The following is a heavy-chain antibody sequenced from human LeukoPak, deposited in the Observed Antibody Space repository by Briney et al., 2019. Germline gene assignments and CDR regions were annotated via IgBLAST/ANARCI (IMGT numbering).Heavy chain of an antibody. CDR2: ISYDGSNK. CDR3: AKMTMYYYDSSGYLDY. V-gene: IGHV3-30-3*01. J-gene: IGHJ4*02. Sequence: PGGSLRLSCAASRFTFSSYAMHWFRQAPGKGLEWVAVISYDGSNKYYADSVKGRFTISRDNSKNTLYLQMNSLRAEDTAVYYCAKMTMYYYDSSGYLDYWGQGTLVTVSS. D-gene: IGHD3-22*01. CDR1: RFTFSSYA.